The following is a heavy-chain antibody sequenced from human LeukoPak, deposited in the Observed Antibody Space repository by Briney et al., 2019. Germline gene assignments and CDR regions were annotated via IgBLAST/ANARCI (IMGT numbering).Heavy chain of an antibody. Sequence: PSETLSLTCAVYGGSFSGYYWSWIRQPPGKGLEWIGEINHSGSTNYNPSLKSRVTISVDTSKNQFSLKLSSVTAADTAVYYCASAGAAAANWFDPWGQGTPVTVSS. J-gene: IGHJ5*02. CDR1: GGSFSGYY. CDR2: INHSGST. V-gene: IGHV4-34*01. CDR3: ASAGAAAANWFDP. D-gene: IGHD6-13*01.